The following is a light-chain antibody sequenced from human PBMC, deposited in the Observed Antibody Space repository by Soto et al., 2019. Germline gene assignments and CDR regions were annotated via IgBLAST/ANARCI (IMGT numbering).Light chain of an antibody. CDR2: DVS. Sequence: QSVLTQPASGSGSPGQSIAISCTGTFSDVGGYNYVSWYQQHPGKAPKLMIYDVSNRPSGVSNRFSGSKSGNTASLTISGLQAEDEADYYCSSYTSSSTPAYVFGNGTKVTVL. V-gene: IGLV2-14*01. CDR3: SSYTSSSTPAYV. J-gene: IGLJ1*01. CDR1: FSDVGGYNY.